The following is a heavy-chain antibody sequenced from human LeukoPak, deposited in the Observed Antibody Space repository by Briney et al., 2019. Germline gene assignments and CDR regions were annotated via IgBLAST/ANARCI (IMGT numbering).Heavy chain of an antibody. CDR1: GITLSNYG. CDR3: AKRGVVIRAVLVVGFHKEAYYFDS. CDR2: ISDRGGST. V-gene: IGHV3-23*01. J-gene: IGHJ4*02. Sequence: GGSLRPSCVVSGITLSNYGMSWVRQAPGKGLEWVAGISDRGGSTNYADSVKGRFTISRDNPKNTLYLQMNSLRSEDTAVYFCAKRGVVIRAVLVVGFHKEAYYFDSWGQGTLVIVS. D-gene: IGHD2-15*01.